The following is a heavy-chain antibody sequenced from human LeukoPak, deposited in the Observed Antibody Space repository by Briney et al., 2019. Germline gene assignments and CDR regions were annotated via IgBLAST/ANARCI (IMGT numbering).Heavy chain of an antibody. CDR2: ISYDGSNK. J-gene: IGHJ3*02. CDR3: ARDRITGTTRKGAFDT. CDR1: GFTFSSYA. V-gene: IGHV3-30-3*01. Sequence: GGSLRLSCAASGFTFSSYAMHWVRQAPGKGLEWVAVISYDGSNKYYADSVKGRFTISRDNSKNTLYLQMNSLRAEDTAVYYCARDRITGTTRKGAFDTWGQGTMVTVSS. D-gene: IGHD1-20*01.